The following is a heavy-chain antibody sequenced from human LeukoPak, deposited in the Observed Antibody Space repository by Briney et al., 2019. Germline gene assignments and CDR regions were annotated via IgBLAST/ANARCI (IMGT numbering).Heavy chain of an antibody. Sequence: PGGSLRLSCAASGFTFGDYAMSWVRQAPGKGLEWVSAISGSGGSTYYADSVKGRFTISRDNSKNTLYLQMNSLRAEDTAVYYCAKDAGFLEWLSPSFDYWGQGTLVTVSS. V-gene: IGHV3-23*01. CDR1: GFTFGDYA. J-gene: IGHJ4*02. CDR3: AKDAGFLEWLSPSFDY. CDR2: ISGSGGST. D-gene: IGHD3-3*01.